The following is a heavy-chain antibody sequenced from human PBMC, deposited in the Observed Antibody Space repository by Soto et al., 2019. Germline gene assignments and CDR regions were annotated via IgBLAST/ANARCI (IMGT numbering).Heavy chain of an antibody. V-gene: IGHV3-11*03. CDR1: GFSISDHY. Sequence: TGGSLRLSCAASGFSISDHYMSWIRQAPGKGLEWVSYSSNSGTFTKYADSVKGRFSISRDNAKNSLYLEINSLRGEDTAIYYCTTSIIGSYYSEYFQHWGQGTLVTVSS. CDR2: SSNSGTFT. J-gene: IGHJ1*01. D-gene: IGHD1-26*01. CDR3: TTSIIGSYYSEYFQH.